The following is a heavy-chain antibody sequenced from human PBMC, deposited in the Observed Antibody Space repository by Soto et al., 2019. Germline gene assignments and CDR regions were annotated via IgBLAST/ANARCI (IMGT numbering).Heavy chain of an antibody. J-gene: IGHJ5*02. CDR3: ARGQVVNFDNWFDP. D-gene: IGHD3-22*01. Sequence: QIQLLQSGAEVKKPGTSVKVSCQASGYTFTTYGIIWVRQAPGQGLEWMGWINPNSGHTNYAQNLKDRATMTTDTSTNTAYMGLRTLTSDDTAVYFCARGQVVNFDNWFDPWGQGTLVTVSS. CDR1: GYTFTTYG. CDR2: INPNSGHT. V-gene: IGHV1-18*01.